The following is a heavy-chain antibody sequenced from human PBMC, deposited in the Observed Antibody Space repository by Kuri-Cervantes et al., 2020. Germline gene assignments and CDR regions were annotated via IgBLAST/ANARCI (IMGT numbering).Heavy chain of an antibody. V-gene: IGHV3-30-3*01. CDR1: GFTFSSYA. CDR2: ISYDGSNK. CDR3: AKPPSL. Sequence: GGSLRLSCAASGFTFSSYAMHWVRQAPGKGLEWVAVISYDGSNKYYADSVKGRFTISRDNSKNTLYLQMNSLRAEDTAVYYCAKPPSLWGQGTLVTVSS. J-gene: IGHJ4*02.